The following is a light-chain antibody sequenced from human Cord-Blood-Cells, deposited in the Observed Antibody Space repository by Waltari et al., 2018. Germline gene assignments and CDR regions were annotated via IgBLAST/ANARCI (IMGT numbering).Light chain of an antibody. CDR1: SSDVGGYNY. Sequence: QSALTQPASVSGSPGQSITISCTGTSSDVGGYNYVSWYQQHQGKAPKLIIYDVSNRPSGVSNRFSGSKSGNTASLTISGLQAEDEADYYCSSYTSSSTVVFGGGTKLTVL. CDR3: SSYTSSSTVV. CDR2: DVS. J-gene: IGLJ2*01. V-gene: IGLV2-14*01.